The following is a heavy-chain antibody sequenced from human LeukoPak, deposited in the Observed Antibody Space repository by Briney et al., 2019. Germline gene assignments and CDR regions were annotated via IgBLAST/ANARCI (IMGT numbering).Heavy chain of an antibody. Sequence: SETLSLTCAVSGGSLSSGGYSWSRIRQPPGKGLEWIGYIYHSGSTYYNPSLKSRVTISVDRSKNQFSLKLSSVTAADTAVYYCARVMSRDWFDPWGQGTLVTVSS. V-gene: IGHV4-30-2*01. D-gene: IGHD2-8*01. CDR3: ARVMSRDWFDP. J-gene: IGHJ5*02. CDR1: GGSLSSGGYS. CDR2: IYHSGST.